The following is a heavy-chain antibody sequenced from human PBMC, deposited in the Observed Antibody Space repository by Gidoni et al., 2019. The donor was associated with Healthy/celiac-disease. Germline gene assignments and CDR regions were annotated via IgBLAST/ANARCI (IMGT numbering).Heavy chain of an antibody. CDR2: IKQDGSEK. D-gene: IGHD5-18*01. V-gene: IGHV3-7*03. CDR1: GFTFSSYW. CDR3: ARDGTAMAAYYYYGMDV. J-gene: IGHJ6*02. Sequence: EVQLVESGGGLVQPGGSLRLSCAASGFTFSSYWMSWVRQAPGKGLEWVANIKQDGSEKYYVDSVKGRFTISRDNAKNSLYLQMNSLRAEDTAVYYCARDGTAMAAYYYYGMDVWGQGTTVTVSS.